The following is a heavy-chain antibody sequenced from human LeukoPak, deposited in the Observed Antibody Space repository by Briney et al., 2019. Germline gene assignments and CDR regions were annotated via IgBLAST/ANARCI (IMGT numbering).Heavy chain of an antibody. J-gene: IGHJ5*02. V-gene: IGHV3-33*01. CDR2: IWYNGSNK. CDR3: SRGGYGDYNNWFDP. CDR1: GFTFSSFA. D-gene: IGHD4-17*01. Sequence: GGSLRLSCAASGFTFSSFAMHRVRQAPGKGLEWVADIWYNGSNKYYAESVKGRFTISRDNSKTTLYLQMNSLRAEDTAVYYCSRGGYGDYNNWFDPWGQGTLVIVSS.